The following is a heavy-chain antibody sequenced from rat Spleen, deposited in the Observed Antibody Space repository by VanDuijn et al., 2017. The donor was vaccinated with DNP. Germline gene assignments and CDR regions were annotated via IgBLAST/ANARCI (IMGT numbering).Heavy chain of an antibody. D-gene: IGHD1-7*01. Sequence: EVQLVESGGGLVQPGRSLKLSCAASGFTFSDYYMAWVRQAPTKGLEWVASISPSGGSTYYRDSVKGRFTISRDNAKTSLYLQMDSLRSEDTATYYCTTSSYFGYDYGFAYWGQGTLVTVSS. J-gene: IGHJ3*01. CDR2: ISPSGGST. CDR1: GFTFSDYY. V-gene: IGHV5-20*01. CDR3: TTSSYFGYDYGFAY.